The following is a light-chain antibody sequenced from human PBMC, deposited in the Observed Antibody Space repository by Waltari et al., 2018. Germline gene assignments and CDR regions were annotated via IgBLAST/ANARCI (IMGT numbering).Light chain of an antibody. CDR3: CSYAGSYTLMVV. CDR2: DVS. V-gene: IGLV2-11*01. CDR1: SSDVGGYNY. Sequence: QSALTQPRSVSGSPGQSVTISCTGTSSDVGGYNYVHWYQQHPGKAPKLMIYDVSKRPSGVPDRFSGSKSGNTASLTISGLQAEDEADYYCCSYAGSYTLMVVFGGGTKLTVL. J-gene: IGLJ2*01.